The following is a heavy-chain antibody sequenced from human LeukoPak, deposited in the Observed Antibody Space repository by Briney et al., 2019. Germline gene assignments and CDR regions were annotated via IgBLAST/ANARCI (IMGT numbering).Heavy chain of an antibody. Sequence: SETLSLTCTVSGGSISSGDYSWSWIRQPPGKGLEWIGYIYYSGSTYYNPSLKSRVTISVDTSKNQFSLKLSSVTAADTAVYYCARRRIAARPGDYWGQGTLVTVSS. J-gene: IGHJ4*02. CDR3: ARRRIAARPGDY. V-gene: IGHV4-30-4*01. D-gene: IGHD6-6*01. CDR1: GGSISSGDYS. CDR2: IYYSGST.